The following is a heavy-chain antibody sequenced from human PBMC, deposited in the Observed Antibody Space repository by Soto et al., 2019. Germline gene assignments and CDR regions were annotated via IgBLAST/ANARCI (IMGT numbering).Heavy chain of an antibody. CDR3: AKDGSQRGPEIYFDY. CDR1: GFTFSSYA. J-gene: IGHJ4*02. Sequence: HPGGSLRLSCAASGFTFSSYAMSWVRQPPGKGLEWVSAISGSGGSTYYADSVKGRFTISRDNSKNTLFLQMNSLRAEDTAVYYCAKDGSQRGPEIYFDYWGQGTLVTVSS. V-gene: IGHV3-23*01. D-gene: IGHD1-1*01. CDR2: ISGSGGST.